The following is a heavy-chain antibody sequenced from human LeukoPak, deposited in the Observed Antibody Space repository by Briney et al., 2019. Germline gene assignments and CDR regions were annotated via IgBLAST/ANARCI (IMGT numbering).Heavy chain of an antibody. Sequence: GGSLRLSCGASGFTFRTYSMTWVRQAPGKGLDWVSSISSSSKHLYYADSVKGRFIISRDNAKNTLYLQMNSLRAEDTAVYYCARDPYSGSSDAFDIWGQGTMVTVSS. CDR1: GFTFRTYS. D-gene: IGHD1-26*01. V-gene: IGHV3-21*01. CDR3: ARDPYSGSSDAFDI. J-gene: IGHJ3*02. CDR2: ISSSSKHL.